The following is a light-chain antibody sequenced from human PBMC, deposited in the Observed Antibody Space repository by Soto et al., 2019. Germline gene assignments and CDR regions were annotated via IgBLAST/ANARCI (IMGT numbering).Light chain of an antibody. J-gene: IGLJ1*01. CDR1: SSDVGGYNY. V-gene: IGLV2-11*01. CDR2: DVS. CDR3: CSYAGSYTFEV. Sequence: QSVLTQPRSVSGSPVQSVTISCTGSSSDVGGYNYVSWYKQHPGKSPKLMIYDVSKRPSGVPDRFSGSKSGNTASLTISGLQAEDEADYYCCSYAGSYTFEVFGTGTKVTVL.